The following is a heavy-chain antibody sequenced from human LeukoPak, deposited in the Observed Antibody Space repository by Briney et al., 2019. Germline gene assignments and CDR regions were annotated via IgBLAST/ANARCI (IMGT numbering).Heavy chain of an antibody. CDR3: AKDGLPEWGPNWFDP. CDR1: GFTFSSYG. CDR2: ISYDGSNK. D-gene: IGHD5-12*01. V-gene: IGHV3-30*18. J-gene: IGHJ5*02. Sequence: GGSLRLSCAASGFTFSSYGMHWVRQAPGKGLEWVAVISYDGSNKYYADSVKGRFTISRDNSKNTLYLQMNSLRAEDTAVYYCAKDGLPEWGPNWFDPWGQGTLVTVSS.